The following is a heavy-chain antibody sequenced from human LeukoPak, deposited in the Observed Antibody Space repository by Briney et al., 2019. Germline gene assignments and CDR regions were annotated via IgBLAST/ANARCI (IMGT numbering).Heavy chain of an antibody. CDR1: GGTFSSYA. V-gene: IGHV1-69*04. D-gene: IGHD2-2*01. CDR3: ARDCSSTRVYYYYGMDV. CDR2: IIPILGIA. J-gene: IGHJ6*02. Sequence: GASVKVSCKASGGTFSSYAISWVRQAPGQGLEWMGRIIPILGIANYAQKFQGRVTITADKSTSTAYMELRSLRSDDTAVYYCARDCSSTRVYYYYGMDVWGQGTTVTVSS.